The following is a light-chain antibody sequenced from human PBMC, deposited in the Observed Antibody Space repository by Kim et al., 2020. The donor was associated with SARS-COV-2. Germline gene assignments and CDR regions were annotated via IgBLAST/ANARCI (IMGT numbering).Light chain of an antibody. J-gene: IGLJ2*01. Sequence: SYELTQPPSVSVSPGQTATITCSGHRLGDKYASWYQQKPGQTPVVVIYQDDKRPSGIPERFSGSNSGNTATLTISGAQPVDVADYYCQGWDSDTMFFGGGAKVTV. CDR3: QGWDSDTMF. V-gene: IGLV3-1*01. CDR2: QDD. CDR1: RLGDKY.